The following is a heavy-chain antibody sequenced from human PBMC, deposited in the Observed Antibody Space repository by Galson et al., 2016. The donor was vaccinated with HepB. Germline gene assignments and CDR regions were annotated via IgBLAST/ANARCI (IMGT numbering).Heavy chain of an antibody. CDR3: TRGGATSGNAFYQKYGMDI. CDR2: VNHAGVA. D-gene: IGHD1-26*01. Sequence: SETLSLTCALSGGSFTGYYWSWVRQSPGKGLEWIGEVNHAGVANSNPSLKSRVTISVDSSKNQLSLKVNSVTAADTAIYYCTRGGATSGNAFYQKYGMDIWVQGTSVTVS. V-gene: IGHV4-34*01. CDR1: GGSFTGYY. J-gene: IGHJ6*02.